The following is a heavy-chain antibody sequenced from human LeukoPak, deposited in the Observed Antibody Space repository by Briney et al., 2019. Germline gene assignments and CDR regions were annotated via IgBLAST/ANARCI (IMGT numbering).Heavy chain of an antibody. CDR1: GYTFTGYY. V-gene: IGHV1-2*02. CDR2: INPNSGGT. CDR3: ARQGYGGIDAFDI. Sequence: ASVKVSCKASGYTFTGYYMHWVRQAPGQGLEWMGWINPNSGGTNYAQKFQGRVTMTRDTSISTAYVELSRLRSDDTVVYYCARQGYGGIDAFDIWGQGTMVTVSS. J-gene: IGHJ3*02. D-gene: IGHD4-23*01.